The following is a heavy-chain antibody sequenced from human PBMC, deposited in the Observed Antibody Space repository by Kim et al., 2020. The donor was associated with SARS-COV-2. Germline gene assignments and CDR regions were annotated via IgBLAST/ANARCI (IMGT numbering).Heavy chain of an antibody. D-gene: IGHD6-19*01. CDR3: ARDHSSGFWWFDP. CDR1: GGSISSYY. J-gene: IGHJ5*02. Sequence: SETLSLTCTVSGGSISSYYWSWIRQPPGKGLEWIGYIYYSGSTNYNPSLKSRVTISVDTSKNQFSLKLSSVTAADTAVYYCARDHSSGFWWFDPWGQGTLVTVSS. CDR2: IYYSGST. V-gene: IGHV4-59*01.